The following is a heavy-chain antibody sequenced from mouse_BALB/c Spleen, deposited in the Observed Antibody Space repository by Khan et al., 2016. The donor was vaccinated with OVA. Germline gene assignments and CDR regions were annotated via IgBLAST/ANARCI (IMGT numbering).Heavy chain of an antibody. Sequence: VQLQQSGADLVRSGASVKLSCIASGFNIRHYYLHWVKQRPEQGLEWIGWIDPDNGDTEYDPKFQGKATITADTSSNTAYLQLSSLTSEDTAVYYCTTGWGYAMDYWGQGTSVTVSS. CDR2: IDPDNGDT. J-gene: IGHJ4*01. CDR3: TTGWGYAMDY. D-gene: IGHD4-1*01. CDR1: GFNIRHYY. V-gene: IGHV14-4*02.